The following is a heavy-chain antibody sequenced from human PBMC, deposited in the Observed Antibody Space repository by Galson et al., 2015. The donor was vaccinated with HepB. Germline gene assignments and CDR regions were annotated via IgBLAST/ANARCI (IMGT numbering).Heavy chain of an antibody. Sequence: SLRLSCAASGFTFRSYGMHWVRQAPGKGLEWVAVISYDGRSKYYADSVKGRFTVSRDNSENTLYLQINSLRTEDTAVYYCAKERQNKVAYDSSVYFYDYWGRGSLVTVSS. CDR3: AKERQNKVAYDSSVYFYDY. CDR2: ISYDGRSK. J-gene: IGHJ4*02. CDR1: GFTFRSYG. D-gene: IGHD3-22*01. V-gene: IGHV3-30*18.